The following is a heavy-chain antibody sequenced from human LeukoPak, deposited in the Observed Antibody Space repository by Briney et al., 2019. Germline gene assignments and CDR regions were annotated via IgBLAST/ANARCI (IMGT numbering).Heavy chain of an antibody. D-gene: IGHD3-22*01. V-gene: IGHV3-23*01. J-gene: IGHJ4*02. Sequence: GGSLRLSCAASGFSFSSYVMSWVRQAPGKGLEWVSATSNGGGSTYYADSVKGRFTISRDNSKNTLYLQMNSLRAEDTAIYYCAKPLYDSSGVGRYFDYWGQGTLVTVSS. CDR1: GFSFSSYV. CDR3: AKPLYDSSGVGRYFDY. CDR2: TSNGGGST.